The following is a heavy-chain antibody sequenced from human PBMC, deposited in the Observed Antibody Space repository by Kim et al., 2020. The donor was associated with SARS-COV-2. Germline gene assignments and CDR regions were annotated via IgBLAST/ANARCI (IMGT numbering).Heavy chain of an antibody. CDR1: GGSISSYY. CDR2: IYYSGST. V-gene: IGHV4-59*01. Sequence: SETLSLTCTVSGGSISSYYWSWIRQPPGKGLEWIGYIYYSGSTNYNPSLKSRVTISVDTSKNQFSLKLSSVTAADTAVYYCARDGREGSISSWGQGTLVTVSS. J-gene: IGHJ5*02. D-gene: IGHD6-13*01. CDR3: ARDGREGSISS.